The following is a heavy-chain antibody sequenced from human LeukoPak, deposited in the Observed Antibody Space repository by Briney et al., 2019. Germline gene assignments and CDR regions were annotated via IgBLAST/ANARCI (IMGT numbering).Heavy chain of an antibody. D-gene: IGHD4-17*01. CDR3: ARGWGGDQGLSWFDP. CDR2: IYYSGST. J-gene: IGHJ5*02. Sequence: SETLSLTCTVSGGSISSSSYYWGWIRQPPGKGLEWIGSIYYSGSTYYNPSLKSRVTISVDTSKNQFSLKLSSVTAADTAVYYCARGWGGDQGLSWFDPWGQGTLVTVSS. V-gene: IGHV4-39*07. CDR1: GGSISSSSYY.